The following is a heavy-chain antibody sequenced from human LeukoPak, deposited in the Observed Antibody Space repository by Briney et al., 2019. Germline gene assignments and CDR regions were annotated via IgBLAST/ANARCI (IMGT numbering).Heavy chain of an antibody. CDR3: AREVSIAAREDWFDP. D-gene: IGHD6-6*01. CDR2: VNPNSGNT. J-gene: IGHJ5*02. Sequence: ASVKVSCKASGYTFTSYDINWVRQATGQGLEWMGWVNPNSGNTGYAQKFQGRVTMTRNTSISTAYMELSSLRSEDTAVYYCAREVSIAAREDWFDPWGQGTLVTVSS. V-gene: IGHV1-8*01. CDR1: GYTFTSYD.